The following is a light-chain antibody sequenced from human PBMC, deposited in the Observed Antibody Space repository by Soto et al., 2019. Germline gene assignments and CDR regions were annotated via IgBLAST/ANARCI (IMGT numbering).Light chain of an antibody. V-gene: IGLV2-14*01. Sequence: QSVLTQPASVSGSPGQSITISCTGTSSDVGGYNYASWYQQHPGKAPKLMIYDVSNRPSGVSNRFSGSKSGNTASLTISGLQAEDEADYYCSSYTSSSTPLFGGGTQLTVL. J-gene: IGLJ7*01. CDR1: SSDVGGYNY. CDR3: SSYTSSSTPL. CDR2: DVS.